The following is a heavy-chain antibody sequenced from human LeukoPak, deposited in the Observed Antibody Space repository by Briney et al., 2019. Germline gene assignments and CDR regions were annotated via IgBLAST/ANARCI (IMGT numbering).Heavy chain of an antibody. J-gene: IGHJ4*02. D-gene: IGHD6-19*01. CDR2: IYYSGST. Sequence: SETLSLTCTVSGGSISSYYWGWIRQPPGKGLEWIGYIYYSGSTNYNPSLKSRVTISVDTSKNQFSLKLSSVTAADTAVYYCARYSSGWHGHFDYWGQGTLVTVSS. CDR1: GGSISSYY. CDR3: ARYSSGWHGHFDY. V-gene: IGHV4-59*01.